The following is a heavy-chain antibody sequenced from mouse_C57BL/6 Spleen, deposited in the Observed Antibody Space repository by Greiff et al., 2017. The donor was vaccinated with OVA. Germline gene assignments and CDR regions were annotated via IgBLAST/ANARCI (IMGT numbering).Heavy chain of an antibody. J-gene: IGHJ3*01. CDR1: GYAFPNYL. CDR2: IIPGSGGT. D-gene: IGHD2-4*01. CDR3: ARRDDYDSFAY. V-gene: IGHV1-54*01. Sequence: QVQLKESGAELVRPGTSVKVSCKASGYAFPNYLIEGVKQRPGQGLEWIGVIIPGSGGTNYNEKFKGKATLTADKSSSTAYMQLSSLTSEDSAVYFCARRDDYDSFAYWGQGTLVTVSA.